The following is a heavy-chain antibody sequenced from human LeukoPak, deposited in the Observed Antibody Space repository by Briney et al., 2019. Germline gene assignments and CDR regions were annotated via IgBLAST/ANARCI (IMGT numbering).Heavy chain of an antibody. J-gene: IGHJ6*02. V-gene: IGHV3-23*01. CDR2: ISGSGGST. CDR1: GFTFSSSA. D-gene: IGHD3-9*01. Sequence: TGGSLRLSCAASGFTFSSSAMSWVRQAPGKGLEWVSAISGSGGSTYYADSVKGRFTISRDNAKNSLYLQMNSLRDEDTAVYYCASRLRYFDWSRNTEYYGMDVWGQGTTVTVSS. CDR3: ASRLRYFDWSRNTEYYGMDV.